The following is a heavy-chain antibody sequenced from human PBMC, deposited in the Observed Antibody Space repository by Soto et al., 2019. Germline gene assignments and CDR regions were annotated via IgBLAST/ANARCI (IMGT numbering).Heavy chain of an antibody. CDR3: ARGSTGFYSKLSGMDV. V-gene: IGHV4-59*01. J-gene: IGHJ6*02. D-gene: IGHD4-4*01. CDR1: GGSINSYY. CDR2: IYYSGST. Sequence: SETLSLTCTVSGGSINSYYWSWIRQPPGKGLEWIGYIYYSGSTNYNPSLKSRVTISVDTSKNQFSLKLSSVTAADTAVYYCARGSTGFYSKLSGMDVWGQGTTVTVSS.